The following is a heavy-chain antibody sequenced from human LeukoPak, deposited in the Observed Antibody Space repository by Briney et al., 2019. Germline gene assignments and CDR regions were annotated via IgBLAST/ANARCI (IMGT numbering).Heavy chain of an antibody. Sequence: PSETLSLTCAVYVGSFSGYYWSWIRQPPGKGLEWIGEINHSGSTNYNPSLKSRVTISVDTSKNQFSLKLSSVTAADTAVYYCARGRRIQLWLGVEYFQHWGQGTLVTVAS. CDR1: VGSFSGYY. D-gene: IGHD5-18*01. CDR3: ARGRRIQLWLGVEYFQH. V-gene: IGHV4-34*01. J-gene: IGHJ1*01. CDR2: INHSGST.